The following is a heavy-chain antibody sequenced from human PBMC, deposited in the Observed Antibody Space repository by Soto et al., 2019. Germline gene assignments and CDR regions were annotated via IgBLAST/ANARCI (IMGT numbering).Heavy chain of an antibody. CDR1: GFTFSSYS. CDR3: ARALYYYDSSGYYGS. V-gene: IGHV3-21*01. Sequence: GGSLRLSCAASGFTFSSYSMNWVRQAPGKGLEWVSSISSSSSYIYYADSVKGRFTISRDNAKNSLYLQMNSLRAEVTAVYYCARALYYYDSSGYYGSWGQGTLVTVSS. D-gene: IGHD3-22*01. J-gene: IGHJ5*02. CDR2: ISSSSSYI.